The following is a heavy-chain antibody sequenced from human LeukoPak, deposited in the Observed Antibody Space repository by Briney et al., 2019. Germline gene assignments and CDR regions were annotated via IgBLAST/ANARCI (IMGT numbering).Heavy chain of an antibody. V-gene: IGHV4-59*01. CDR3: ARQYSGSYYSFDY. CDR1: GGSISSYY. CDR2: IYYSGST. J-gene: IGHJ4*02. Sequence: SETLSLTCTVSGGSISSYYWSWIRQPPGKGLEWIGYIYYSGSTTYNPSLKSRVTISVDTSKNQFSLKLSPVTAADTAVYYCARQYSGSYYSFDYWGQGTLVTVSS. D-gene: IGHD1-26*01.